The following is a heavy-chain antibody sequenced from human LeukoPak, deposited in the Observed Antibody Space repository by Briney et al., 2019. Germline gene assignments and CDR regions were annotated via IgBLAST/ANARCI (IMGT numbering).Heavy chain of an antibody. Sequence: AGGSLRLSCAASGFTFSSYWMSWVRQAPGKGLEWVAFIRYDGSNKYYADSVKGRFTISRDNSKNTLYLQMNSLRAKDTAVYYCARSSTHAFDIWGQGTMVTVSS. CDR2: IRYDGSNK. V-gene: IGHV3-33*08. CDR3: ARSSTHAFDI. J-gene: IGHJ3*02. D-gene: IGHD6-13*01. CDR1: GFTFSSYW.